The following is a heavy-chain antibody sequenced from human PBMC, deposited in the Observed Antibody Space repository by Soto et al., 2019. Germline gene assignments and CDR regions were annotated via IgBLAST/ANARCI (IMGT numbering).Heavy chain of an antibody. J-gene: IGHJ6*03. CDR2: IKSKTDGGTT. CDR1: GFTFSNAW. D-gene: IGHD4-17*01. CDR3: TTRGDYYCYYYMDV. V-gene: IGHV3-15*01. Sequence: GGSLRLSCAASGFTFSNAWMSWVRQAPGKGLEWVGRIKSKTDGGTTDYAAPVKGRFTISRDDSKNTLYLQMNSRKTEDTAVYYCTTRGDYYCYYYMDVWGKGTTVTVSS.